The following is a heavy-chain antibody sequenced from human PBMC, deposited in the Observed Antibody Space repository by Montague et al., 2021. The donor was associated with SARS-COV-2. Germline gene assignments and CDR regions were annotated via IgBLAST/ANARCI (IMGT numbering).Heavy chain of an antibody. J-gene: IGHJ5*02. D-gene: IGHD3-3*01. V-gene: IGHV4-39*01. CDR3: ARRPPITIFGVVIIGAWFDP. CDR1: GGSISSSSYY. CDR2: IYYSGST. Sequence: ETLSLTCTVSGGSISSSSYYWGWIRQPPGKGLEWIGSIYYSGSTYYIPSLKSRVTISVDTSKNQFSLKLSSVTAADTAVYYCARRPPITIFGVVIIGAWFDPWGQGTLVTVSS.